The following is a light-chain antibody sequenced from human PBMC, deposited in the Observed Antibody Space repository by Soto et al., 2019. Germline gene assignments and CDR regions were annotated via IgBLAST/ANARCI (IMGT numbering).Light chain of an antibody. CDR2: AAS. Sequence: DIQMTQSPSSLSASVGDKVTITCRASQSIGNYLNWYQQKPGKAPKLLIYAASSFQSGVPSRFSGNGSWTDFTPTISSLQPEDFATYYCQHSYTTPWTFGQGTKVEIK. CDR3: QHSYTTPWT. CDR1: QSIGNY. V-gene: IGKV1-39*01. J-gene: IGKJ1*01.